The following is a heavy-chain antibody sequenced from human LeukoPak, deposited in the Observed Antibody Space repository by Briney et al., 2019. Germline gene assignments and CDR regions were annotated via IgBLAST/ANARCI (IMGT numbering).Heavy chain of an antibody. CDR1: GYSISSGDY. V-gene: IGHV4-38-2*02. CDR2: IYYSRNI. D-gene: IGHD6-13*01. Sequence: SETLSLTCSVSGYSISSGDYWGWIRQPPGKGLEWIGSIYYSRNIYYNPSLKSRVTISVDTSKNQFSLKLSLVTAADTAVYYCARLVLPPVGMYFDYWGQGTLVTVSS. CDR3: ARLVLPPVGMYFDY. J-gene: IGHJ4*02.